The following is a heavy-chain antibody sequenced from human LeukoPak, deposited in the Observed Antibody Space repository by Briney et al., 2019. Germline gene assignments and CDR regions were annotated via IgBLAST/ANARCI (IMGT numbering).Heavy chain of an antibody. CDR3: ARQGRLGEVAFDI. V-gene: IGHV4-59*08. CDR1: GVSITSYY. J-gene: IGHJ3*02. D-gene: IGHD3-16*01. CDR2: IYYSGST. Sequence: SETLSLTCAVSGVSITSYYWTWVRQPPGKGLEWLGYIYYSGSTNYNPSLQSRVTMSVDTFKNQFSLKLRSVTAADTAVYYCARQGRLGEVAFDIWGQGTLVTVSS.